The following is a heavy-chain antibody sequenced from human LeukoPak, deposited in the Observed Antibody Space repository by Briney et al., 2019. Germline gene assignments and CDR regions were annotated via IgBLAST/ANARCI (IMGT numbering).Heavy chain of an antibody. V-gene: IGHV3-23*01. CDR2: IGGSNGIT. J-gene: IGHJ4*02. Sequence: GGSLRLSCAASRFTFNSYAMSWVRQAPGKGLEWVSVIGGSNGITFYVGSVKGRFTISRDNSKDTLYLQINSLRAEDTAVYYCARNENSGWGYFDYWGQGTLVTVSS. D-gene: IGHD5-12*01. CDR3: ARNENSGWGYFDY. CDR1: RFTFNSYA.